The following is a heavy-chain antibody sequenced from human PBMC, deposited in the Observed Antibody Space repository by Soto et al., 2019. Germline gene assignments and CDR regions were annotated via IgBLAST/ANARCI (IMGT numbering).Heavy chain of an antibody. V-gene: IGHV3-23*01. CDR2: ISGSGGST. CDR3: AKDLQEPGRPFDY. Sequence: GGSLRLSCAASGFTFSSYAMSWVSQAPGKGLEWVSAISGSGGSTYYAETVKGRFTISRDNSKNTLYLQMNSLRAEDMAVYYCAKDLQEPGRPFDYWGQGTLVTVSS. D-gene: IGHD6-6*01. CDR1: GFTFSSYA. J-gene: IGHJ4*02.